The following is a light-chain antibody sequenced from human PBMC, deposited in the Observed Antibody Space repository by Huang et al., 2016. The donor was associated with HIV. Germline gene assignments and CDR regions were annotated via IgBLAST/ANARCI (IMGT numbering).Light chain of an antibody. CDR2: DAS. Sequence: EIVLTQSPATRSLSPGERATLSCRASQSVSSNLAWYQQKPGQAPRLLIYDASNGATGIPARFSGSGSGTYFTLTISSLEPEDFAVYYCQHRSNWGATFGPGTKVDIK. V-gene: IGKV3-11*01. CDR1: QSVSSN. J-gene: IGKJ3*01. CDR3: QHRSNWGAT.